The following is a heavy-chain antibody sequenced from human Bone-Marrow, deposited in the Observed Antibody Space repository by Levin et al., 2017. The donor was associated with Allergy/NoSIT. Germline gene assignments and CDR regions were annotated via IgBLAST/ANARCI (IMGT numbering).Heavy chain of an antibody. V-gene: IGHV4-59*01. Sequence: SETLSLTCTVSGGSISSYYWSWIRQPPGKGLEWIGYIFYSGSTNYNPSLKSRVTISVDTSKNQFSLNLSSVTAADTAVYYCARVGKMTTSSNPFDPWGQGTLVTVSS. CDR1: GGSISSYY. J-gene: IGHJ5*02. D-gene: IGHD4-17*01. CDR2: IFYSGST. CDR3: ARVGKMTTSSNPFDP.